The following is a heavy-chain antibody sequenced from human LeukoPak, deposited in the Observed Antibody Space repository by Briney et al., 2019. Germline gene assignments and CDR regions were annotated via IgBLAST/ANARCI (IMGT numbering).Heavy chain of an antibody. V-gene: IGHV3-15*07. J-gene: IGHJ4*02. CDR1: GFTFSNAY. Sequence: GGSLRLSCAASGFTFSNAYMNWVRQAPGKGLEWVGRIKPKTDGETTEYAAPVKGRFTISRDDSKNTLYLQMNSLRAEDTAVYYCVKRRGGYYFDYWGQGTLVTVS. D-gene: IGHD3-16*01. CDR2: IKPKTDGETT. CDR3: VKRRGGYYFDY.